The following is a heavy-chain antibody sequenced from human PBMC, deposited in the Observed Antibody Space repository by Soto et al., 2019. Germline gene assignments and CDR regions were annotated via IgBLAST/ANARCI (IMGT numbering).Heavy chain of an antibody. CDR2: IYYSGST. Sequence: SLTNSDTCTVSYGSISSRSYHWVMIRKPPGKGLEWIGSIYYSGSTYYNPSLKSRVTISVDTSKNQFSLKLSSVTAADTAVYYCARHEAPSGWYFDYWGQGTLVTVSS. J-gene: IGHJ4*02. D-gene: IGHD6-19*01. V-gene: IGHV4-39*01. CDR1: YGSISSRSYH. CDR3: ARHEAPSGWYFDY.